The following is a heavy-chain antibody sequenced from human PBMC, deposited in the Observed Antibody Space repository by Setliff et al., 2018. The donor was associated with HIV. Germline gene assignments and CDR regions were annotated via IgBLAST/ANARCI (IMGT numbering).Heavy chain of an antibody. CDR2: INPSGGRT. J-gene: IGHJ4*02. D-gene: IGHD3-22*01. CDR1: GYTFTNYY. Sequence: GASVKVSCKASGYTFTNYYIHWVRQAPGQGLEWMGLINPSGGRTSYAQKFQGRLTMTRDTSRSTVYMELSSLRSEGTAVYYCARDYFDGSAYHYGFGAFDIWGQGTLVTVSS. CDR3: ARDYFDGSAYHYGFGAFDI. V-gene: IGHV1-46*01.